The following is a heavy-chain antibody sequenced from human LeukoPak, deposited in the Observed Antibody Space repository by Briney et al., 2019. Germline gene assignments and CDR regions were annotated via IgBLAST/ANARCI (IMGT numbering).Heavy chain of an antibody. CDR1: GYTFTDYY. Sequence: GASVKVSCKASGYTFTDYYIHWVRQAPGQGLEWMGIINPSGGNTKYAQKFQARVTMTRDTSTSTVYMELSSLRSEDTAVYYCARADYYDGFDYWGQGTLVTVSS. V-gene: IGHV1-46*01. D-gene: IGHD3-22*01. CDR3: ARADYYDGFDY. CDR2: INPSGGNT. J-gene: IGHJ4*02.